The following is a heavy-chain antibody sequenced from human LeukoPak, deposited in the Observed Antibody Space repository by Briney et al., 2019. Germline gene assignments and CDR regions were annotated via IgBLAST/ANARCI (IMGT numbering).Heavy chain of an antibody. J-gene: IGHJ4*02. CDR3: AREGGSYYGTYYFDY. D-gene: IGHD3-10*01. CDR2: ISSSSSTI. Sequence: GGSLRLSCAASGFTFSSYSMNWVRQAPGKGLEWVPYISSSSSTIYYADSVKGRFTISRDNAKNSLYLQMNSLRAEDTAVYYCAREGGSYYGTYYFDYWGQGTLVTGSS. CDR1: GFTFSSYS. V-gene: IGHV3-48*04.